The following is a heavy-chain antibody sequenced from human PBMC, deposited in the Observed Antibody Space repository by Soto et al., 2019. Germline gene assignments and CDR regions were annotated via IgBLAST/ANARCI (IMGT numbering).Heavy chain of an antibody. CDR1: GGSISSGGYY. V-gene: IGHV4-31*03. Sequence: SETLSLTCTVSGGSISSGGYYWSWIRQHPGKGLEWIGYIYYSGSTYYNPSLKSRVTISVDTSKNQFSLKLSSVTAADTAVYYCARERAGRYGYYYYYGMDVWGQGTTVTVSS. D-gene: IGHD3-9*01. CDR2: IYYSGST. J-gene: IGHJ6*02. CDR3: ARERAGRYGYYYYYGMDV.